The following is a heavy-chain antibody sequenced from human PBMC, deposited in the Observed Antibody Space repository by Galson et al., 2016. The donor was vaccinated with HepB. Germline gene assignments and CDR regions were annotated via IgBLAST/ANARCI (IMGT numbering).Heavy chain of an antibody. V-gene: IGHV3-23*01. Sequence: SLRLSCAASGITFSSHAMSWVRQAPGKGLEWVSGISGSGGSTSYADSVKGRFTISRDNSRKTLYLQMNRLRPEDTALYYCARENGEGAAAAWYFDLWGRGTLVTVSS. CDR3: ARENGEGAAAAWYFDL. J-gene: IGHJ2*01. D-gene: IGHD6-25*01. CDR1: GITFSSHA. CDR2: ISGSGGST.